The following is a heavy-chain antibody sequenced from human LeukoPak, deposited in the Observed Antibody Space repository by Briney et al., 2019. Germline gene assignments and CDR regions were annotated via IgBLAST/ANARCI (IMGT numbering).Heavy chain of an antibody. CDR2: IPSNRANT. CDR3: ARLNSSSGTAY. V-gene: IGHV3-64D*06. CDR1: GFTFSNYN. D-gene: IGHD6-13*01. J-gene: IGHJ4*02. Sequence: PGGSLRLSCSASGFTFSNYNMHWVRQAPGRGLESVSAIPSNRANTFYADSVRGRFTISRDNSKNTVFLQMGSLRAEDTAVYYCARLNSSSGTAYWGQGTLVTVSS.